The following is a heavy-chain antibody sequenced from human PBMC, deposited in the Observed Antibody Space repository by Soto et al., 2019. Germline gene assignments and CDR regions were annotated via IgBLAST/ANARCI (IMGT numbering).Heavy chain of an antibody. Sequence: PGGSLRLSCAASGFTFSSYSMNWVRQAPGKGLEWVSSISSSSSYIYYADSVKGRFTISRDNAKNSLYLQMNSLRAEDTAVYYCARGDSSSSRPPFDYWGQGTLVTVSS. CDR1: GFTFSSYS. CDR3: ARGDSSSSRPPFDY. V-gene: IGHV3-21*01. CDR2: ISSSSSYI. J-gene: IGHJ4*02. D-gene: IGHD6-6*01.